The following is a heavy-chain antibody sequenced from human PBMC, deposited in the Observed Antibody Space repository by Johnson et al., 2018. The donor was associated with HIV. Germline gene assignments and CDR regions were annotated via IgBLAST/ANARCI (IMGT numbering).Heavy chain of an antibody. J-gene: IGHJ3*02. CDR3: ARGGRAHYGGNFGAFDI. V-gene: IGHV3-30*04. D-gene: IGHD4-23*01. Sequence: QVQLVESGGGVVQPGRSLRPSCAASGFTFSRYAMHWVRQAPGKGLEWVAVISYDGTKKYYADSVKGRSTISRDNSNNMLYLQMNSLRAEDTAVYYCARGGRAHYGGNFGAFDIWGQGTMVTVSS. CDR2: ISYDGTKK. CDR1: GFTFSRYA.